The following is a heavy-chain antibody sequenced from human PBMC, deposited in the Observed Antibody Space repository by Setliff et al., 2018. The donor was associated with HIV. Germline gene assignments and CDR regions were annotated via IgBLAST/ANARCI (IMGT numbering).Heavy chain of an antibody. Sequence: TSETLSLTCSVSGGSISSSTYYWGWIRQPPGKGLEWIGDIFYTGNTYYNPSLKSRVAISVDTSENQFSLKLNSVAAADTALYYCTRHAPSGELYYFDYWGQGILVTVSS. CDR1: GGSISSSTYY. D-gene: IGHD3-10*01. V-gene: IGHV4-39*01. CDR3: TRHAPSGELYYFDY. CDR2: IFYTGNT. J-gene: IGHJ4*02.